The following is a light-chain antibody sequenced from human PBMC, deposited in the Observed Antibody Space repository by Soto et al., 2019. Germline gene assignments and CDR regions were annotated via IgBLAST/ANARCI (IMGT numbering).Light chain of an antibody. CDR3: QKHVSE. J-gene: IGKJ1*01. CDR2: DAS. Sequence: DIQMTQSPPSLSASVGDRVTITCRASQDIYNYVAWYQQKPGKLPTLLIYDASTLQSGVPSRFSGSGYGTDFTLTISSLQPEDVATYYCQKHVSEFGQGTKVEIK. V-gene: IGKV1-27*01. CDR1: QDIYNY.